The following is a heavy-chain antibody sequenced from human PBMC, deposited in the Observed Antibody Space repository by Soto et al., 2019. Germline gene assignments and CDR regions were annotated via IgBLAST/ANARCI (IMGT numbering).Heavy chain of an antibody. J-gene: IGHJ4*02. D-gene: IGHD2-2*01. Sequence: GESLKISCKGSGYSFTSYWIGWVRQMPGKGLEWMGIIYPGDSDTRYSPSFQGQVTISADKSNSTAYLQWRSLKASDTAMYYCARQDCSSTSCFIDYWGQGTLVTVSS. CDR2: IYPGDSDT. V-gene: IGHV5-51*01. CDR1: GYSFTSYW. CDR3: ARQDCSSTSCFIDY.